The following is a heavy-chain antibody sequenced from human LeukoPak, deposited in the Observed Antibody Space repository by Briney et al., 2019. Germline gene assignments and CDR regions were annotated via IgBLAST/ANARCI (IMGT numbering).Heavy chain of an antibody. D-gene: IGHD3-22*01. CDR1: GYSFTIYW. V-gene: IGHV5-51*01. CDR3: ARHPPTMIVVVTPDAFDS. Sequence: PGESLKISCKGSGYSFTIYWIGWVRQMPGKGLEWMGTIYPGDSAIRYSPSFQGQVTISADKSISTAYLQWCSLKASDTAMYYCARHPPTMIVVVTPDAFDSWGQGTMVTVAS. J-gene: IGHJ3*02. CDR2: IYPGDSAI.